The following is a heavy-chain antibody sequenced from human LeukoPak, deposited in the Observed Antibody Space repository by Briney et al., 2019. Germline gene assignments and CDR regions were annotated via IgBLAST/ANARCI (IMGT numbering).Heavy chain of an antibody. V-gene: IGHV3-64*01. CDR3: AKATMIVVVASHFDY. Sequence: GSLRLSCAGSGFTFSSYAMHWVRQAPGKGLEYVSGISSNGGSTYHANSVKGRFNISRDNSKNTLYLQMNSLRAEDTAVYYCAKATMIVVVASHFDYWGQGTLVTVSS. CDR2: ISSNGGST. CDR1: GFTFSSYA. D-gene: IGHD3-22*01. J-gene: IGHJ4*02.